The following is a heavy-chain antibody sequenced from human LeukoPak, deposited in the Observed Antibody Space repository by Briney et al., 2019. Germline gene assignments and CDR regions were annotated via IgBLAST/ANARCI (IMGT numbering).Heavy chain of an antibody. CDR1: GYTFTSYG. Sequence: ASVKVSCKASGYTFTSYGISWVRQAPGQGLEWMGWISAYNGNTNYAQKLQGRVTMTTDTSTSTAYMELRSLRPDDTAVYYCARCADDYDFWSALKYYYMDVWGKGTTVTVSS. J-gene: IGHJ6*03. D-gene: IGHD3-3*01. CDR3: ARCADDYDFWSALKYYYMDV. V-gene: IGHV1-18*01. CDR2: ISAYNGNT.